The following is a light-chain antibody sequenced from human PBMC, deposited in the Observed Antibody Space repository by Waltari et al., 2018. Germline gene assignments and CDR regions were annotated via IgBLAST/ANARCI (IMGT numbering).Light chain of an antibody. CDR3: SSYTRHETGI. Sequence: QSVVTQPPSASGTPGQRVTISCSGGSSNTRSNVFQWYQQPPRMAPKVLIYYNNLRPSGVPDRFSGSKSGTSASLAISGLQSDDEADYYCSSYTRHETGIFGGGTKLTVL. J-gene: IGLJ2*01. V-gene: IGLV1-44*01. CDR1: SSNTRSNV. CDR2: YNN.